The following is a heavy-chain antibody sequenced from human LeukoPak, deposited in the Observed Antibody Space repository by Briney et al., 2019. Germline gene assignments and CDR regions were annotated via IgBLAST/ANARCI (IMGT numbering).Heavy chain of an antibody. D-gene: IGHD3-22*01. J-gene: IGHJ5*02. CDR3: ATGIYYDSSGYKAANWFDP. CDR1: GGSISSYY. CDR2: IYYSGST. Sequence: PSVTLSLTCTVSGGSISSYYWSWIRQPPGKGLEWIGCIYYSGSTNYNPSLKSRVTISVDTSKNQFSLKLSSVTAADTAVYYCATGIYYDSSGYKAANWFDPWGQGTLVTVSS. V-gene: IGHV4-59*01.